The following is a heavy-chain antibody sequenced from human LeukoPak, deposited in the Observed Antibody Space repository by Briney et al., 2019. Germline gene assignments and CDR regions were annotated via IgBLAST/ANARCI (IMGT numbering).Heavy chain of an antibody. V-gene: IGHV4-4*02. CDR1: GGSISSSNW. CDR3: ARGYYYDSTDI. CDR2: IYYSGST. J-gene: IGHJ3*02. Sequence: SETLPLTCAVSGGSISSSNWWSWVCQPPGKGLEWIGSIYYSGSTYYNPSLKSRVTISVDTSKNQFSLKLSSVTAADTAVYYCARGYYYDSTDIWGQGTMVTVSS. D-gene: IGHD3-22*01.